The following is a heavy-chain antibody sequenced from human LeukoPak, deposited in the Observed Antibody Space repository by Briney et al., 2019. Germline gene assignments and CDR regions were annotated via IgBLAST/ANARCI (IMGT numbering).Heavy chain of an antibody. CDR1: GYTFTSYG. V-gene: IGHV1-18*01. D-gene: IGHD2-2*01. Sequence: ASVKVSCKASGYTFTSYGISWVRQAPGQGLEWMGWISAYNGNTNYAQKLQGRVTMTTDTYTSTAYMELRSLRSDDTAVYYCARGGDIVVVPAAMFDYWGQGTLVTVSS. CDR2: ISAYNGNT. J-gene: IGHJ4*02. CDR3: ARGGDIVVVPAAMFDY.